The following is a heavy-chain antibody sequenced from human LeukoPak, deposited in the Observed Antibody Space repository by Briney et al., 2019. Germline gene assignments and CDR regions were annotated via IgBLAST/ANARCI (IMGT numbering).Heavy chain of an antibody. Sequence: ASVKVSCKASGYTFTGYYMHWVRQAPGQGLEWMGWINPNSGGTNYAQKFQGRVTMTRDTSISTAYMELSSLISDDTAVYYCARNRIWFGETYGMDVWGQGTTVTVSS. V-gene: IGHV1-2*02. CDR1: GYTFTGYY. CDR2: INPNSGGT. CDR3: ARNRIWFGETYGMDV. D-gene: IGHD3-10*01. J-gene: IGHJ6*02.